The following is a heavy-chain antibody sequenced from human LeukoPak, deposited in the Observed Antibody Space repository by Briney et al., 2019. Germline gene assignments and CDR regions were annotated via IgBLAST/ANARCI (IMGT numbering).Heavy chain of an antibody. CDR1: GFTLSSYD. CDR2: ISSSGSTI. Sequence: GGSLRLSCAASGFTLSSYDMNWVRRAPGKGLEWVSYISSSGSTIYYADSVKGRFTISRDNAKNSLYLQMNSLRAEDTAVYYCARGLRTDFWSGYYSYFDYWGQGTLVTVSS. CDR3: ARGLRTDFWSGYYSYFDY. J-gene: IGHJ4*02. D-gene: IGHD3-3*01. V-gene: IGHV3-48*03.